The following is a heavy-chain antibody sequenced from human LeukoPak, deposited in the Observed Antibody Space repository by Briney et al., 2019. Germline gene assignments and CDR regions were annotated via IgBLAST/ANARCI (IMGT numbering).Heavy chain of an antibody. V-gene: IGHV3-64*01. CDR3: ASRYCSSTACYQFDY. Sequence: GGSLRLSCAGSGFTFSNYAMHWVRQAPGKGLEYVSAISGNGESPYYANSVKGRFTISRDNSKNMLYLQMGSLRPEDTALYFCASRYCSSTACYQFDYWGRGTLVTVSS. CDR1: GFTFSNYA. J-gene: IGHJ4*02. D-gene: IGHD2-2*01. CDR2: ISGNGESP.